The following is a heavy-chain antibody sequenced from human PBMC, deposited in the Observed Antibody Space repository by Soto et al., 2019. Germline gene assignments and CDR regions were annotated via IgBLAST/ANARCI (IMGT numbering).Heavy chain of an antibody. V-gene: IGHV1-2*05. J-gene: IGHJ3*02. CDR3: ARGGGVGVAGSAAFDM. D-gene: IGHD3-3*01. CDR1: GYPVTAYY. CDR2: INPATGAA. Sequence: QLHLVQSGAVVKKPGASVTVSCSASGYPVTAYYMHWVRQDPGRGLEWMGGINPATGAAKYTQTFQGGVPMARDTAACTVFMELSGMTSEVTVVFYCARGGGVGVAGSAAFDMWGQGTVVTVSS.